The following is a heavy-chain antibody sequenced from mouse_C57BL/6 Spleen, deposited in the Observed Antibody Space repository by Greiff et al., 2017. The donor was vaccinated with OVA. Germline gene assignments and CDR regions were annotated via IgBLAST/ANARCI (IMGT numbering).Heavy chain of an antibody. CDR1: GFTFSDYG. V-gene: IGHV5-17*01. D-gene: IGHD1-1*01. Sequence: DVKLVESGGGLVKPGGSLKLSCAASGFTFSDYGMHWVRQAPEKGLEWVAYISSGSSTIYYADTVKGRFTISRDNAKNTLFLQMTSLRSEDTAMYYCARPNYGSSYYYYAMDYWGQGTSVTVSS. CDR2: ISSGSSTI. CDR3: ARPNYGSSYYYYAMDY. J-gene: IGHJ4*01.